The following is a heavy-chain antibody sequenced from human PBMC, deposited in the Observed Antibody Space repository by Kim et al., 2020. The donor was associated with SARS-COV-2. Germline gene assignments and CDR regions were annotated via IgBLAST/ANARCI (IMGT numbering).Heavy chain of an antibody. D-gene: IGHD5-12*01. V-gene: IGHV3-23*01. Sequence: GGSLRLSCAASGFTFSSYAMSWVRQAPGKGLEWVSAISGSGGSTYYADSVKGRFTISRDNSKNTLYLQMNSLRAEDTAVYYCAKDWDPISGYDDYYYYYGMDVWGQGTTVTVSS. CDR3: AKDWDPISGYDDYYYYYGMDV. CDR2: ISGSGGST. CDR1: GFTFSSYA. J-gene: IGHJ6*02.